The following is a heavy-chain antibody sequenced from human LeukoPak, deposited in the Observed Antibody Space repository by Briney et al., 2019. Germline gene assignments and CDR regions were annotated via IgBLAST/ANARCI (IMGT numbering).Heavy chain of an antibody. D-gene: IGHD5-18*01. CDR1: GFTFSSYG. Sequence: GGSLRLSCAASGFTFSSYGMHWVRQAPGKGLEWVAVIWYDGSNKYYADSVKGRFTISRDNSKNTLYLQMNSLRAEDTAVYYCARDAVNTANAVWGQGTTVTVSS. CDR3: ARDAVNTANAV. J-gene: IGHJ6*02. V-gene: IGHV3-33*01. CDR2: IWYDGSNK.